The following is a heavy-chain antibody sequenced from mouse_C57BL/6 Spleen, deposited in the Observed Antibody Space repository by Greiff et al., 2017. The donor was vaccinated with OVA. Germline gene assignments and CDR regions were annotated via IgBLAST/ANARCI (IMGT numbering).Heavy chain of an antibody. CDR2: IYPYNGVS. J-gene: IGHJ2*01. D-gene: IGHD2-4*01. V-gene: IGHV1-31*01. CDR3: ARAYDYDEGDYFDY. Sequence: EVKLMESGPELVKPGASVKISCKASGYSFTGYYMHWVKQSHGNILDWIGYIYPYNGVSSYNQKFKGKATLTVDKSSSTAYMELRSLTSEDSAVYYCARAYDYDEGDYFDYWGQGTTLTVSS. CDR1: GYSFTGYY.